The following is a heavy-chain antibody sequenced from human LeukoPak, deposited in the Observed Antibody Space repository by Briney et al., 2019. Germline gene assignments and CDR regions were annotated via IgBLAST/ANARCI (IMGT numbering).Heavy chain of an antibody. J-gene: IGHJ6*03. CDR3: ARNMGTKVRGVIHYSHYYLAA. V-gene: IGHV1-69*13. CDR1: GGTFSSYA. D-gene: IGHD3-10*01. CDR2: IIPIVGTA. Sequence: SVTVSCKASGGTFSSYAISWVRQAPGQGLEWMGGIIPIVGTANYAQQFKGRVTSSADESTGTASMNLSSLRSDDTAVYNCARNMGTKVRGVIHYSHYYLAAWGKGTTVTVSS.